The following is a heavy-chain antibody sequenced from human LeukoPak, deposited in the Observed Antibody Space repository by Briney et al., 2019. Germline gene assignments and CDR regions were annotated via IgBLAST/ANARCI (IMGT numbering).Heavy chain of an antibody. D-gene: IGHD3-22*01. Sequence: GGSLRLSCAASAFPFSTYTMHWVRQAPGQGLEWVSSISSSSTFKHYADSLKGRLTISRDNARNSLFLQMNSLRAEDTAVYYCARDSSIGYDRVNFDYWGQGTLVTVSS. V-gene: IGHV3-21*06. CDR3: ARDSSIGYDRVNFDY. J-gene: IGHJ4*02. CDR1: AFPFSTYT. CDR2: ISSSSTFK.